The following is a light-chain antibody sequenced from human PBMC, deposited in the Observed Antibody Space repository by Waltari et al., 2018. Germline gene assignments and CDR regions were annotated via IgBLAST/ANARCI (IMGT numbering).Light chain of an antibody. CDR3: QQYNNWPRT. J-gene: IGKJ1*01. CDR1: QNVGSN. Sequence: VMTQSPVTLSVSPGERATLSCRTSQNVGSNLAWYHQKPGQAPRLLVYGASTRATGIPDRISGSGSGTEFTLTISSLQSEDFAVYYCQQYNNWPRTFGQGTKVEIK. V-gene: IGKV3-15*01. CDR2: GAS.